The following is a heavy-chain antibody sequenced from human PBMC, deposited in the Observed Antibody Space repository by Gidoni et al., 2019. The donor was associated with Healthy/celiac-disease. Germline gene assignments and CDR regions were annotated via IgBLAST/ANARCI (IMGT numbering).Heavy chain of an antibody. V-gene: IGHV1-69*08. J-gene: IGHJ5*02. CDR3: ARDVSDILTGYRHNNWFDP. Sequence: QVQLVQSGAEVKKPGSSVKVSCKASGGTFSSYTISWVRQAPGQGLEWMGRIIPILGIANYAQKCQGRVTITADKSTSTAYMELSSLRSEDTAVYYCARDVSDILTGYRHNNWFDPWGQGTLVTVSS. D-gene: IGHD3-9*01. CDR1: GGTFSSYT. CDR2: IIPILGIA.